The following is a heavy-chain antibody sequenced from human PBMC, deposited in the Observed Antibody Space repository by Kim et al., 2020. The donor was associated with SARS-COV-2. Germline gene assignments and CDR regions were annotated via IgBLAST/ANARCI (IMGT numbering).Heavy chain of an antibody. D-gene: IGHD6-13*01. J-gene: IGHJ6*02. Sequence: DSVKGRFTISRDNSKNTLYLQMNSLRAEDTAVYYCAKTAAAGTTNYGMDVWGQGTTVTVSS. V-gene: IGHV3-30*02. CDR3: AKTAAAGTTNYGMDV.